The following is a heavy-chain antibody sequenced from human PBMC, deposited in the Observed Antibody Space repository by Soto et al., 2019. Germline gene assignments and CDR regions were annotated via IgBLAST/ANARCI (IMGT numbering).Heavy chain of an antibody. Sequence: ASVKVSCKVSGYTLTELSMHWVRQAPGKGLEWMGGFDPEDGETIYAQKFQGRVTMTEDTSTDTAYMELSSLRSEGTAVYYCATLSSFGSVVAATEPFDYWGQGTLVTVSS. D-gene: IGHD2-15*01. CDR1: GYTLTELS. V-gene: IGHV1-24*01. J-gene: IGHJ4*02. CDR2: FDPEDGET. CDR3: ATLSSFGSVVAATEPFDY.